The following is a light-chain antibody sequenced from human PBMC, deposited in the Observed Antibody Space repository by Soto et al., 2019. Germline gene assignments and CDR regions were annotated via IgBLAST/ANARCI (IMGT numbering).Light chain of an antibody. CDR3: MQALQTPT. Sequence: DIVMTQSPLSLSVTPGEPASISCRSSQSLLNSNGYKYLDWYLQKPGQSPQLLCYLGSNRASGVPDRFSGSGSGTDFTLKISRVEAEDVGIYYCMQALQTPTFGQGTKLEIK. CDR2: LGS. V-gene: IGKV2-28*01. CDR1: QSLLNSNGYKY. J-gene: IGKJ2*01.